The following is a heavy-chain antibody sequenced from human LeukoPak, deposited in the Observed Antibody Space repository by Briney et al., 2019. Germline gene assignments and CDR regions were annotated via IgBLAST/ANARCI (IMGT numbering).Heavy chain of an antibody. CDR3: ASYYYDSSGYEAFDI. Sequence: SETLSLTCTVSGGSISSSSYYWGWIRQPPGKGLEWIGSIYYSGSTYYNPSLKSRVTISVDTSKNQFSLKLSSVTAADTAVYYCASYYYDSSGYEAFDIWGQGTMVTVSS. CDR2: IYYSGST. CDR1: GGSISSSSYY. J-gene: IGHJ3*02. V-gene: IGHV4-39*01. D-gene: IGHD3-22*01.